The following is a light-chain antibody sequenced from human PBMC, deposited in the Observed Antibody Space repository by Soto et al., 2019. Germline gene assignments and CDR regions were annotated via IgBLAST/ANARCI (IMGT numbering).Light chain of an antibody. CDR3: QQYHMWPLT. CDR1: ENISGW. CDR2: DAS. V-gene: IGKV1-5*01. Sequence: DIQMTQSPSTLSASVGDRVTITCRASENISGWLAWYQKKPGRAPKLLIYDASSLEGGVPSRFSGSGSGTEFTLTISSLQSEDVGVYFCQQYHMWPLTSGGGTKVDNK. J-gene: IGKJ4*01.